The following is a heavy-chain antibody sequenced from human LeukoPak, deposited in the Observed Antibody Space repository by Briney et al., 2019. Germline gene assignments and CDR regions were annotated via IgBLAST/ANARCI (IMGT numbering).Heavy chain of an antibody. D-gene: IGHD1-7*01. CDR2: IYYSGST. V-gene: IGHV4-59*01. J-gene: IGHJ4*02. Sequence: SETLSLTCTVSGGSISSYYWSWIRQPPGKGLEGIGYIYYSGSTNYNPSLKSRVTISVDTSKNQFSLKLSSVTAADTAVYYCAISIPGTTPWFDYWGQGTLVTVSS. CDR1: GGSISSYY. CDR3: AISIPGTTPWFDY.